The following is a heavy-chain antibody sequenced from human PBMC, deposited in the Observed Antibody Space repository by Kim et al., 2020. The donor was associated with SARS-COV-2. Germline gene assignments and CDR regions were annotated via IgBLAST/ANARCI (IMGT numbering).Heavy chain of an antibody. Sequence: GGSLRLSCAASGFRFTNYAMSWVRQVTGKGLEWVAAVSENGDTTYFAKSVQGLFSISRANFEDTMSLQMGGLRAGDSANYYCAGETLVSRDKYFDPWDQGTQVTVSP. D-gene: IGHD6-6*01. V-gene: IGHV3-23*01. CDR2: VSENGDTT. CDR3: AGETLVSRDKYFDP. J-gene: IGHJ4*02. CDR1: GFRFTNYA.